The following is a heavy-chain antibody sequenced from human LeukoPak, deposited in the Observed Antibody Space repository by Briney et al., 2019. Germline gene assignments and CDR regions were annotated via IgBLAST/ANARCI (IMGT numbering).Heavy chain of an antibody. CDR3: ARGVGSSSYYYYYGMDV. Sequence: SVKVSCKASGGTFSSYAISWVRQAPGQGLEWMGGIIPIFGTANYAQKFQGRVTITADKSTSTAYMELSSLRSEDTAVYYCARGVGSSSYYYYYGMDVWGQGTTVTVSS. CDR2: IIPIFGTA. CDR1: GGTFSSYA. J-gene: IGHJ6*02. D-gene: IGHD6-6*01. V-gene: IGHV1-69*06.